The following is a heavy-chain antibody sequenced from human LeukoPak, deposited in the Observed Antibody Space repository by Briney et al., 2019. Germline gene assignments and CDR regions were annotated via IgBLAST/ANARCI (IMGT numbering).Heavy chain of an antibody. CDR2: IKQDGSEE. Sequence: GGSLRLSCAASGFTFSSYWMSWVRQAPGKGLEWVANIKQDGSEENYVDSVKGRFTISRDNAKNSLYLQMNSLRAEDTALYYCARGWDYGNAFDIWGQGTMVTVSS. J-gene: IGHJ3*02. CDR3: ARGWDYGNAFDI. CDR1: GFTFSSYW. D-gene: IGHD4-17*01. V-gene: IGHV3-7*04.